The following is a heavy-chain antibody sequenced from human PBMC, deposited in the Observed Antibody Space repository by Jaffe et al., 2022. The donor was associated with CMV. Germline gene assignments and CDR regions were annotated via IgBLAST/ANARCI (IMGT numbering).Heavy chain of an antibody. Sequence: EVQLVESGGGLIQPGGSLRLSCAASGFTVNSNYMSWVRQAPGKGLEWVSLTFSGGVTYYADSVKGRFTVSRDDSQNTLILQMSSLRVEDTGVYYCARDTAGFTTGTYTGMDVWGQGTTVTVSS. CDR3: ARDTAGFTTGTYTGMDV. CDR1: GFTVNSNY. J-gene: IGHJ6*02. CDR2: TFSGGVT. D-gene: IGHD1-1*01. V-gene: IGHV3-53*01.